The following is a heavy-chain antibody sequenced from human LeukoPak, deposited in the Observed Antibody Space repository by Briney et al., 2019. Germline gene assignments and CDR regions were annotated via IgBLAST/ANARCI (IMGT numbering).Heavy chain of an antibody. V-gene: IGHV5-51*01. CDR2: IYPGDSDT. D-gene: IGHD2-2*01. J-gene: IGHJ3*02. CDR3: AREGVVVPGAINVFDI. Sequence: KSGESLKISCKGSGYSFTSYWIGWVRKMPGKGLEWMGIIYPGDSDTRYSPSFQGQVTISADKSISTAYLQWSSLKASDTAMYYCAREGVVVPGAINVFDIWGQGTMVTVSS. CDR1: GYSFTSYW.